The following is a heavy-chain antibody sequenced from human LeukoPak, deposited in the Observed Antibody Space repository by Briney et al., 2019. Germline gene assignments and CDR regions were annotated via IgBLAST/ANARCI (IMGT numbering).Heavy chain of an antibody. CDR2: ISYDGSNK. CDR3: AKVVIAAAGRFDP. V-gene: IGHV3-30*18. CDR1: GFTFSTYG. J-gene: IGHJ5*02. D-gene: IGHD6-13*01. Sequence: GGSLRLSCAASGFTFSTYGLHWVRQAPGKGLEWVAVISYDGSNKYYADSVKGRFTISRDNSKNTLYLQMNSLRAEDTAVYYCAKVVIAAAGRFDPWGQGTLVTVSS.